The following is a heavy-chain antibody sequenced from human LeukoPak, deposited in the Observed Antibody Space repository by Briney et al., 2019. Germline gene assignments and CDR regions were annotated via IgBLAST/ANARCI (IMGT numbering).Heavy chain of an antibody. CDR3: ARNEL. V-gene: IGHV3-7*03. J-gene: IGHJ4*02. CDR2: INQDGSQK. CDR1: GFTFRSYW. D-gene: IGHD1-7*01. Sequence: QPGGSLRLSCAASGFTFRSYWMSWVCHAPGKGLEWVANINQDGSQKYYVDSVRGRFTISRDNAKNSLFLQMNSLRADDTAVYYCARNELWGQGTLVTVSS.